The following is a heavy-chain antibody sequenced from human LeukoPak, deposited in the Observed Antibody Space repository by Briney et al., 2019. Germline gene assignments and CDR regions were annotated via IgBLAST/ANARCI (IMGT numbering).Heavy chain of an antibody. Sequence: KAGGSLRLSCTASGFTFGDFAMSWFRQAPGKGLEWVGFIRSEAYGGTTEYAASVKGRFTISRDDSKSIAYLQMNSLNTEDTAVYYCTRPRLGCDYLLDYWGQGTLVTVSS. V-gene: IGHV3-49*05. CDR1: GFTFGDFA. J-gene: IGHJ4*02. CDR2: IRSEAYGGTT. D-gene: IGHD5-12*01. CDR3: TRPRLGCDYLLDY.